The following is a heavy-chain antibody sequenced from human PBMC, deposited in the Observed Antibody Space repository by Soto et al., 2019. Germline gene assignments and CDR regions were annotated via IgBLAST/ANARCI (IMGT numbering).Heavy chain of an antibody. J-gene: IGHJ6*02. V-gene: IGHV2-5*02. CDR3: IHSRCGGDCLQSYASYYYYGMDV. D-gene: IGHD2-21*02. CDR1: AFSLSTGGVG. CDR2: IYWDDDK. Sequence: QITLKESGPTLVKPTQTLTLTCTFSAFSLSTGGVGVGWIRQPPGKALEWLALIYWDDDKRYSPSLRSRLTFTKDTSKNPVVLTMTNMDPVDTATYYCIHSRCGGDCLQSYASYYYYGMDVWGQGTTVTVSS.